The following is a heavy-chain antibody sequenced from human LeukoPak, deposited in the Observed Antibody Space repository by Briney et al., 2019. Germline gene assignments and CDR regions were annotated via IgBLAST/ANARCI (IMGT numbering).Heavy chain of an antibody. D-gene: IGHD6-25*01. Sequence: SVKVSCTASGGTFSSYAMSWVRQAPGQGLEWMGGIIHIFGTANYAQKFQGRVTITADESTSTAYMELSSLRSEDTAVYYCARERGSEGYYSYSMEIWGERTPVTLSS. CDR2: IIHIFGTA. CDR1: GGTFSSYA. CDR3: ARERGSEGYYSYSMEI. J-gene: IGHJ6*04. V-gene: IGHV1-69*01.